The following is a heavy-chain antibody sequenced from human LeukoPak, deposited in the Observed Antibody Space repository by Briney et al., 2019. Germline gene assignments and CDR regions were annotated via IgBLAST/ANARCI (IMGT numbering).Heavy chain of an antibody. J-gene: IGHJ4*02. CDR1: GGSISSYY. CDR3: ARDKKGASCYDY. Sequence: SETLSLTCTISGGSISSYYWSWIRQPPGKGLEWIGYIYYSGSTNYNPSLKSRVTISVDTSKNQFSLKLSSVTAADTAVYYCARDKKGASCYDYWGQGTLVTVSS. V-gene: IGHV4-59*01. D-gene: IGHD2-2*01. CDR2: IYYSGST.